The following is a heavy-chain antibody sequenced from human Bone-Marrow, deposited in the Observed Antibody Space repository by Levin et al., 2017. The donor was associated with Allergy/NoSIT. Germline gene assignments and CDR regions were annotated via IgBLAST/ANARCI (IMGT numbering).Heavy chain of an antibody. CDR3: ARGSADSPRFDY. D-gene: IGHD3-22*01. J-gene: IGHJ4*02. CDR2: INHSGST. V-gene: IGHV4-34*01. CDR1: GGSFSGYY. Sequence: ASQTLSLTCTVYGGSFSGYYWSWIRQPPGKGLEWIGKINHSGSTNYNPSLKSRVTISVDTSKNQFSLKLTSVTAADTDVYYCARGSADSPRFDYWGRGTLVTVSS.